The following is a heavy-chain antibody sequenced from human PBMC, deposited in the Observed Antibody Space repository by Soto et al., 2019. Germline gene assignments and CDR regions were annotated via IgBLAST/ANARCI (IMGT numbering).Heavy chain of an antibody. Sequence: EVQLVESGGGLVQPGGSLRLSCAASGFTFSTYWMTWVRQAPGKVLEWVAHVKQDGSEKYNVDSVKGRFTISSDNAKNPLYQQTNSLRAEDTAVYYCARGGRHTYGRVPGVYWGQVILVTVSP. CDR1: GFTFSTYW. J-gene: IGHJ4*02. CDR3: ARGGRHTYGRVPGVY. V-gene: IGHV3-7*05. CDR2: VKQDGSEK. D-gene: IGHD5-18*01.